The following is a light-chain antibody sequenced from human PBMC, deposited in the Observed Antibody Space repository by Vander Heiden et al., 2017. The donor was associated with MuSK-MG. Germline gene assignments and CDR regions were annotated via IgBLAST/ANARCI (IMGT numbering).Light chain of an antibody. V-gene: IGKV1-33*01. J-gene: IGKJ4*01. CDR1: HDINKL. CDR2: DAS. CDR3: QQYHTVPPLT. Sequence: IQMTQSPSSLSASVRDRVTITCQASHDINKLLNWFQQKPRKAPKLLIYDASNLQTGVPSRFSGTGSGTDFTFTISSLQPEDIATYYCQQYHTVPPLTFGGGTRVEI.